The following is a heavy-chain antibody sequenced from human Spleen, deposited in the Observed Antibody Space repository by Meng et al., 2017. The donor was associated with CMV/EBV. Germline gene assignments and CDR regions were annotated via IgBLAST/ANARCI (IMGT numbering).Heavy chain of an antibody. CDR1: GFTLSSSA. CDR3: ARLALSDY. CDR2: ISSDGSNR. J-gene: IGHJ4*02. V-gene: IGHV3-30-3*01. Sequence: QVQLVESGGGVVQPGRSLRLSCAASGFTLSSSAIHWVRQAPGKGLEWVAIISSDGSNRYYADSVKGRFTISRDSSKNTLYLQMNSLRAEDTAVYYCARLALSDYWGQGTLVTASS.